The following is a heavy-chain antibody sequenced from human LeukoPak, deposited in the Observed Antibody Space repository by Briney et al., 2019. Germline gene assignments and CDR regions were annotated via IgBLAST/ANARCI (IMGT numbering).Heavy chain of an antibody. D-gene: IGHD5-24*01. J-gene: IGHJ4*02. CDR1: GGSISSGGYY. V-gene: IGHV4-31*03. CDR2: IYYSGST. Sequence: SETLSLTCTVSGGSISSGGYYWSWIRQHPGKGLEWLGYIYYSGSTYYNPSLKSRVTISVDTSKNQFSLKLSSVTAADTAVYYCARGEMATIRRFYFDYWGQGTLVTVSS. CDR3: ARGEMATIRRFYFDY.